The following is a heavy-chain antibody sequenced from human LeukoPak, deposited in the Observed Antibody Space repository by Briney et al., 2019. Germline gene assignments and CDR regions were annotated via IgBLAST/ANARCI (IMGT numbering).Heavy chain of an antibody. CDR1: GFTSSAYW. Sequence: HPGRSLRLSCSPSGFTSSAYWMSWVRQAPGEGLEWLANIKQDGREKYYVDSVKGRFTISRDNAKNSLYLQMNSLRAEDTAVYYCAKGSYFTTDPLNFDYWGQGTLVTVSS. CDR3: AKGSYFTTDPLNFDY. CDR2: IKQDGREK. J-gene: IGHJ4*02. D-gene: IGHD3-3*01. V-gene: IGHV3-7*05.